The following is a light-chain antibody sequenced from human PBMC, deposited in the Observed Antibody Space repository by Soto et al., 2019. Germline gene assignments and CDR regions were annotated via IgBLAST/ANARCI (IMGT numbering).Light chain of an antibody. CDR1: SSDVGGYNY. CDR2: EVT. V-gene: IGLV2-8*01. Sequence: QSVLTQPPSASGSPGQSVTISCTGTSSDVGGYNYVSWYQHHPGKAPKLIIYEVTKRPSGVPDRFSGSKSGNTASLTVSGLQAEDEADYSCSSYAGINNVLFGGGTKLTVL. J-gene: IGLJ3*02. CDR3: SSYAGINNVL.